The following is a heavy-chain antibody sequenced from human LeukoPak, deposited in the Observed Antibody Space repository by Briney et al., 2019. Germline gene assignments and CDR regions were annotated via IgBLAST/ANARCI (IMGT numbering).Heavy chain of an antibody. Sequence: GGSLRLSCAASGFTFSSYEMNWVRQAPGKGLEWVSHISSSGSTIYYADSVKGRFTISRDNAKNSLYLQMNSLRAEDTAVYYCARALYYYDSSGMRGVDYWGQGTLVTVSS. CDR2: ISSSGSTI. CDR3: ARALYYYDSSGMRGVDY. D-gene: IGHD3-22*01. J-gene: IGHJ4*02. V-gene: IGHV3-48*03. CDR1: GFTFSSYE.